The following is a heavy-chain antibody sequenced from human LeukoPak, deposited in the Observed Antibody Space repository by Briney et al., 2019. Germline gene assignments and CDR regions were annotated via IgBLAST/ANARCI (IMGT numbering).Heavy chain of an antibody. CDR2: INPNSGGT. CDR1: GYTLTELS. Sequence: ASVKVSCKVSGYTLTELSVHWVRQAPGQGLEWMGWINPNSGGTNYAQKFQGRVTMTRDTSISTAYMELSRLRSDDTAVYYCARALFPNNWFDPWGQGTLVTVSS. D-gene: IGHD2/OR15-2a*01. J-gene: IGHJ5*02. V-gene: IGHV1-2*02. CDR3: ARALFPNNWFDP.